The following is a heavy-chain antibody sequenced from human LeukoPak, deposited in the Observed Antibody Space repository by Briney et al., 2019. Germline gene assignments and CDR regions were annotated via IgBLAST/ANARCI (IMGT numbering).Heavy chain of an antibody. V-gene: IGHV3-30*02. CDR1: GFTFSSYG. CDR2: IRYDGSNK. D-gene: IGHD1-26*01. Sequence: GGSLRLSCAASGFTFSSYGMHWVRQAPGKGLEWVAFIRYDGSNKYYADSVKGRFTISRDNSKNTLYLQMNSLRAEDTAVYYCAKDRGSYAVFDYWGQGTLVTVSS. J-gene: IGHJ4*02. CDR3: AKDRGSYAVFDY.